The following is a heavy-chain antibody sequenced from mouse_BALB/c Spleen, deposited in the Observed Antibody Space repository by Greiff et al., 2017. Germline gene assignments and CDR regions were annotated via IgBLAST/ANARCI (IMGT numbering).Heavy chain of an antibody. J-gene: IGHJ1*01. V-gene: IGHV5-17*02. CDR3: ARRGGSSPYWYFDV. CDR1: GFTFSSFG. CDR2: ISSGSSTI. Sequence: EVMLVESGGGLVQPGGSRKLSCAASGFTFSSFGMHWVRQAPEKGLEWVAYISSGSSTIYYADTVKGRFTISRDNPKNTLFLQMTSLRSEDTAMYYCARRGGSSPYWYFDVWGAGTTVTVSS. D-gene: IGHD1-1*01.